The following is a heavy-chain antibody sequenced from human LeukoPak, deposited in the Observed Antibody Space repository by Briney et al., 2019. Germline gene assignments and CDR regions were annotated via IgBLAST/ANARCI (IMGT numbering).Heavy chain of an antibody. V-gene: IGHV3-9*01. D-gene: IGHD6-19*01. CDR3: AKDGRAVAGTWFDP. CDR1: GFTFDDYA. J-gene: IGHJ5*02. CDR2: ISWNSGSI. Sequence: GGSLRLSCAASGFTFDDYAMHWVRQAPGKGLEWVSSISWNSGSIGYADSVKGRFSISRDNAKNSLYLQMNSLRAEDTALYYCAKDGRAVAGTWFDPWGQGTLVTVSS.